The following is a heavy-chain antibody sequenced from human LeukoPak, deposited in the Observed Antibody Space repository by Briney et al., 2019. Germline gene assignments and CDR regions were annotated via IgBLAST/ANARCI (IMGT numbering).Heavy chain of an antibody. D-gene: IGHD6-13*01. CDR1: GGSFSGYY. J-gene: IGHJ4*02. Sequence: SETLSLTCAVYGGSFSGYYWSWIRQPPGKGLEWIGEINHSGSTNYNPSLKSRVTISVDTSKNQFSLKLSSVTAADTAVYYCAVGYSSSWACFDYWGQGTLVTVSS. V-gene: IGHV4-34*01. CDR2: INHSGST. CDR3: AVGYSSSWACFDY.